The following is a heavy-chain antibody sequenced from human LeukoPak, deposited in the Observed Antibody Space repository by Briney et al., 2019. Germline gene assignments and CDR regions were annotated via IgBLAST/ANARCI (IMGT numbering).Heavy chain of an antibody. CDR3: VTYYFDSSGPKKNY. D-gene: IGHD3-22*01. CDR2: IYYSGST. J-gene: IGHJ4*02. V-gene: IGHV4-59*12. Sequence: SETLSLTCTVSGGSISTYYWTWIRQPPGKGLEWIGYIYYSGSTNYNPSLKSRVTISVDTSKNQFSLKLSSVTAADTAVYYCVTYYFDSSGPKKNYWGQGTLVTVSS. CDR1: GGSISTYY.